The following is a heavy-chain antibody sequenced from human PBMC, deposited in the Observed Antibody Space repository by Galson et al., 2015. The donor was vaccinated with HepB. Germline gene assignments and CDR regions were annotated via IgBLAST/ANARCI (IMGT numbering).Heavy chain of an antibody. V-gene: IGHV3-7*03. D-gene: IGHD2-21*01. Sequence: SLRLSCAVSGFSFSNYWMTWVRQAPGKGLEWVANIKQDGSEQYYVGSVKGRFTISRDNAKNSLYLQMNSLRAEDTAVYYCAGDRLHGGDPTLDYWGQGALVTVSS. J-gene: IGHJ4*02. CDR1: GFSFSNYW. CDR2: IKQDGSEQ. CDR3: AGDRLHGGDPTLDY.